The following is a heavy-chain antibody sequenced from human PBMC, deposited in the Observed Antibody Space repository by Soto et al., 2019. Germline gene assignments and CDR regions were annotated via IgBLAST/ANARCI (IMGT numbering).Heavy chain of an antibody. CDR1: GFTFSSYG. CDR2: ISYDGSNK. V-gene: IGHV3-30*18. D-gene: IGHD3-16*01. Sequence: QVQLVESGGGVVQPGRSLRLSCAASGFTFSSYGMHWVRQAPGKGLEWVAVISYDGSNKYYADSVKGRFTISRDNSKNTLYLQMNSLRAEDTAVYYCTKDHYGTALDSWGQGTLVTVSS. J-gene: IGHJ4*02. CDR3: TKDHYGTALDS.